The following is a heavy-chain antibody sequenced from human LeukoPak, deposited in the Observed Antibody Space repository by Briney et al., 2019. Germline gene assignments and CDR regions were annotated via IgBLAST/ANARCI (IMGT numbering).Heavy chain of an antibody. D-gene: IGHD5-18*01. CDR2: IGAYNGNT. V-gene: IGHV1-18*01. CDR3: ARTVDTAMVNHIDY. J-gene: IGHJ4*02. Sequence: ASVKVSCKASGYTFTSYGISWVRQAPGQGLDWMGWIGAYNGNTNYAQKLQGRVTMTTDTSTSTAYMEPRSLRSDDTAVYYCARTVDTAMVNHIDYWGQGTLVTVSS. CDR1: GYTFTSYG.